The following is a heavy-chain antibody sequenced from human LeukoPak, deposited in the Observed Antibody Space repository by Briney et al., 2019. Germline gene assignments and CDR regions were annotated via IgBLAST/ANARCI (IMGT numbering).Heavy chain of an antibody. CDR1: GGSFSGYH. V-gene: IGHV4-34*01. D-gene: IGHD6-13*01. CDR3: ARRPIAAAGTPRWFDP. Sequence: SETLSLTCAVYGGSFSGYHWSWIRQPPGKGLEWIGEINHSGSTNYNPSLKSRVTISVDTSKNQFSLKLSSVTAADTAVYYCARRPIAAAGTPRWFDPWGQGTLVTVSS. J-gene: IGHJ5*02. CDR2: INHSGST.